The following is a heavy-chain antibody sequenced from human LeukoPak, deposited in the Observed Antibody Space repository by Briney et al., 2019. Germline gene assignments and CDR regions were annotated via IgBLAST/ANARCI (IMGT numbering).Heavy chain of an antibody. J-gene: IGHJ4*02. CDR1: GFTLSSYA. Sequence: GGSLRLSCVASGFTLSSYAMSWVRQAPGKGLQWVSSLGISGDYTWYAGSVKGRFTISRDSSKNTLYLQMNSLGAEDTAVYYCARGGGGNSDFLTTYTGASLSFDYWGQGALVTVSS. CDR3: ARGGGGNSDFLTTYTGASLSFDY. V-gene: IGHV3-23*01. CDR2: LGISGDYT. D-gene: IGHD3-9*01.